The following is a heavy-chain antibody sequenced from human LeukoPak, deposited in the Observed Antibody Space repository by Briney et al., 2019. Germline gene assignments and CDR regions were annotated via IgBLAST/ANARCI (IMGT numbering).Heavy chain of an antibody. CDR2: ISSSSSYI. CDR1: GFTFSSYS. J-gene: IGHJ4*02. V-gene: IGHV3-21*01. Sequence: GGSLRLSCAASGFTFSSYSMNWVRQAPGKGLEWSSSISSSSSYIYYADSVKGRFTISRDNAKNSLYLQMNSLRAEDTAVYYCARQGIAAAGMVDYWGQGTLVTVSS. D-gene: IGHD6-13*01. CDR3: ARQGIAAAGMVDY.